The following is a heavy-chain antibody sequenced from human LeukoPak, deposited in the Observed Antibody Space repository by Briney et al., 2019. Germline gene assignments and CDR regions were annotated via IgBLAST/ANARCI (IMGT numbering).Heavy chain of an antibody. CDR3: ARDPDFSAFDI. V-gene: IGHV3-11*05. D-gene: IGHD4-11*01. Sequence: GGSLRLSCTASGFAFSDYYMNWIRQAPGKGLEWLSYIDTRSTYMNYADSVKGRFTISRDNAKNSLYLQMNSLRAEDTAVYYCARDPDFSAFDIWGQGTLVTVSS. CDR1: GFAFSDYY. CDR2: IDTRSTYM. J-gene: IGHJ3*02.